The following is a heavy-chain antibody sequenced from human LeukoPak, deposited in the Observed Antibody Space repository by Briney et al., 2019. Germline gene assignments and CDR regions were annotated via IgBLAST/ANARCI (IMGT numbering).Heavy chain of an antibody. D-gene: IGHD6-19*01. CDR1: GGSITSSSYY. CDR2: IYYSGST. J-gene: IGHJ4*02. V-gene: IGHV4-39*01. CDR3: ARQAEWLAYYY. Sequence: PSETLSLTCSVSGGSITSSSYYWGWIRQPPGKGLEWIGSIYYSGSTYYNPSLKSRVTIYVHTSTNQSSLKLSSVTAADTAVYSRARQAEWLAYYYWGQGTLVTVSS.